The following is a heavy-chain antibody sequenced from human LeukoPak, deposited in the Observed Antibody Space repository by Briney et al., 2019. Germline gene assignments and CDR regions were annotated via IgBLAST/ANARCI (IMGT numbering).Heavy chain of an antibody. CDR3: ARSPYYDFWFDY. CDR2: MSGSGGYT. J-gene: IGHJ4*02. D-gene: IGHD3-3*01. CDR1: GFTFSSYA. Sequence: GGSLRLSCAASGFTFSSYAMSWVRQAPGKGLEWVSAMSGSGGYTYYADSVKGRFTISRDSSKNTLYLQMNSLRGEDTAVYYCARSPYYDFWFDYWGQGTLVTVSS. V-gene: IGHV3-23*01.